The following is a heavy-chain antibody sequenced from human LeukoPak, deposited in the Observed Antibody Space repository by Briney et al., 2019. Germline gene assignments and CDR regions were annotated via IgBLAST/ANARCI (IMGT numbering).Heavy chain of an antibody. Sequence: GGSLRLSCAASGFTVSSTYMSWVRQSPGKELEWVSVVYKDGKMFYIDSVKGRFAISRDTSKNTVYLQMNNLRAEDTPVYYCASRHCSGGDCYFAGADPFDHWGQGTLVTVSS. CDR2: VYKDGKM. J-gene: IGHJ4*02. CDR1: GFTVSSTY. CDR3: ASRHCSGGDCYFAGADPFDH. D-gene: IGHD2-21*01. V-gene: IGHV3-53*01.